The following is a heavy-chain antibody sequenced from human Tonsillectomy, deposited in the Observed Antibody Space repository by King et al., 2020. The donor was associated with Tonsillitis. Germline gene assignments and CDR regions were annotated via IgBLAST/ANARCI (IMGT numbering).Heavy chain of an antibody. CDR1: GFTFSSYS. D-gene: IGHD6-19*01. J-gene: IGHJ3*02. CDR2: ISSSSSYI. V-gene: IGHV3-21*01. CDR3: ASGDGSGWDGGAFDI. Sequence: VQLVESGGGLVKPGGSLRLSCAASGFTFSSYSMNWVRQAPGKGLEWVSSISSSSSYIYYAASVKGRFTISRDNAKNSLYLQMNSLRAEDTAVYYCASGDGSGWDGGAFDIWGQGTMVPVSS.